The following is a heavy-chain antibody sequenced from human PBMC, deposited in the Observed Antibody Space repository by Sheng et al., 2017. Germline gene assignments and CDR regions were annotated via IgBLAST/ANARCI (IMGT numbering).Heavy chain of an antibody. CDR2: ISVSGGTT. Sequence: EVQLVQSGGALVQPGGSLRLSCAASGFTFNTYAMSWVRQTPEKGLEWVSHISVSGGTTEYADSVKGRFTISRDNSKDTLYLQMNSLRADDTAIYYCARRRFGSRNWVXYY. V-gene: IGHV3-23*04. CDR3: ARRRFGSRNWVXYY. CDR1: GFTFNTYA. J-gene: IGHJ6*01. D-gene: IGHD6-13*01.